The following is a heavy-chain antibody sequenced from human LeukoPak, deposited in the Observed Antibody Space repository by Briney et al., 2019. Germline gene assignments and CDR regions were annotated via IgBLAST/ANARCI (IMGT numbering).Heavy chain of an antibody. CDR1: GFTFSSYA. J-gene: IGHJ4*02. CDR3: AIAGYGDYGFDY. Sequence: PGGSLRLSCAASGFTFSSYAMSWVRQAPGKGLEWVSAISGSGGSTYYADSVKGRFTISRDNAKNSVYLQMNSLRAEDTAVYYGAIAGYGDYGFDYWGQGALVTVSS. V-gene: IGHV3-23*01. CDR2: ISGSGGST. D-gene: IGHD4-17*01.